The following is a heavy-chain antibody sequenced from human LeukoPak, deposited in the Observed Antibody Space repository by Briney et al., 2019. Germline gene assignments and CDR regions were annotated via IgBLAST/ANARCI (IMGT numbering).Heavy chain of an antibody. J-gene: IGHJ6*02. V-gene: IGHV4-39*07. CDR2: IYYIGST. D-gene: IGHD6-13*01. CDR1: GGSISSSSYY. Sequence: SETLSLTCTVSGGSISSSSYYWGWIRQPPGTGLEWIGTIYYIGSTNYNPSLKSRVTISVDTSKNQFSLKLSSVTAADTAVHYCARNSSSWYGYYYYYYGMDVWGQGTTVTVSS. CDR3: ARNSSSWYGYYYYYYGMDV.